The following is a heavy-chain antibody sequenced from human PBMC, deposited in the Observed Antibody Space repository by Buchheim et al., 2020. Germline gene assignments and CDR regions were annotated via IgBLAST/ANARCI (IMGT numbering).Heavy chain of an antibody. J-gene: IGHJ6*02. D-gene: IGHD1-7*01. CDR3: ARLTGSTFYYYYGMDV. V-gene: IGHV1-18*01. CDR1: GYTFTSYG. CDR2: ISSYNDKR. Sequence: QVQLVQSGAEVKKPGASVKVSCKASGYTFTSYGISWVRQAPGQGLEWMGWISSYNDKRNYAQKVQGRVPMTSDTSPTTAYMELRSMRPDDAAVYYCARLTGSTFYYYYGMDVWGQGTT.